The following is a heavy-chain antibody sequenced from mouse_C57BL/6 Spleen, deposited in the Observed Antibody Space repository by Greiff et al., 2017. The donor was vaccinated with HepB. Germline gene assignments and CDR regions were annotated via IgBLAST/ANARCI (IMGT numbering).Heavy chain of an antibody. CDR1: GYTFTSYG. CDR2: IYPRSGNT. CDR3: AREWIFITTVVGDAMDY. V-gene: IGHV1-81*01. D-gene: IGHD1-1*01. J-gene: IGHJ4*01. Sequence: QVQLQQSGAELARPGASVKLSCKASGYTFTSYGISWVKQRTGQGLEWIGEIYPRSGNTYYNEKFKGKATLTADKSSSTAYMELSSRTSEDSAVYFCAREWIFITTVVGDAMDYWGQGTSVTVSS.